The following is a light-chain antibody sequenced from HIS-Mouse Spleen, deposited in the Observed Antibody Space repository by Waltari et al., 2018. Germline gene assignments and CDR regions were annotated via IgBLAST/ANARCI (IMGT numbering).Light chain of an antibody. CDR3: YSTDSSGNHRV. V-gene: IGLV3-10*01. CDR2: EDS. CDR1: ALPKKY. Sequence: SYELTQPPSVSVSPGQTARITCSGDALPKKYAYWYQQKPGQAPVLVIHEDSKRTSGIPERFSGSSSGTMATLTISGAPVEDEADYYCYSTDSSGNHRVFGGGTKLTVL. J-gene: IGLJ2*01.